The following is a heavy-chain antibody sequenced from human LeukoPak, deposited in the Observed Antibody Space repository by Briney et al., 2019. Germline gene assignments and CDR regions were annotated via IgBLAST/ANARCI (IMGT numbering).Heavy chain of an antibody. CDR1: GYTFTSYD. CDR3: ARDRQTNWFDP. CDR2: ISTYNANT. Sequence: ASVKVSCKASGYTFTSYDINWVRQATGQGLEWMGWISTYNANTNYAQNLQGRVTMTTDTSTSTAYMELRSLRSDDTAVYYCARDRQTNWFDPWGQGTLVTVSS. V-gene: IGHV1-18*01. J-gene: IGHJ5*02.